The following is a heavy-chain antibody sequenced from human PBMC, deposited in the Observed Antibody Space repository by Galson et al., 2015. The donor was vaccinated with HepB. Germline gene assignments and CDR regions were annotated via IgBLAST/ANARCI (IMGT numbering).Heavy chain of an antibody. CDR2: IIPIFGTA. D-gene: IGHD2-21*02. CDR3: ARDKTEPYCGGDCYHGHYFDY. J-gene: IGHJ4*02. V-gene: IGHV1-69*13. Sequence: SVKVSCKASGGTFSSYAISWVRQAPGQGLEWMGGIIPIFGTANYAQKFQGRVTITADESTSTAYMALSSLRSEDTAVYYCARDKTEPYCGGDCYHGHYFDYWGQGTLVTVSS. CDR1: GGTFSSYA.